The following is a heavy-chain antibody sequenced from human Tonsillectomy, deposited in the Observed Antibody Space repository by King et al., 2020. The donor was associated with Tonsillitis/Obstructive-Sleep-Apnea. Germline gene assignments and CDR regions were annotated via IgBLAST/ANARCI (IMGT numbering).Heavy chain of an antibody. Sequence: VQLQESGPGLVKPSETLSLTCTVSGGSISSSSYYWDWIRQPPGKGLEWVGSIYYSGSTYYNPSLKSRVTIFVDTSKSQFSLNLRSVTAADTAVYYCARRTGGSGNWFDPWGQGTLVTVSS. D-gene: IGHD3-10*01. J-gene: IGHJ5*02. V-gene: IGHV4-39*01. CDR3: ARRTGGSGNWFDP. CDR1: GGSISSSSYY. CDR2: IYYSGST.